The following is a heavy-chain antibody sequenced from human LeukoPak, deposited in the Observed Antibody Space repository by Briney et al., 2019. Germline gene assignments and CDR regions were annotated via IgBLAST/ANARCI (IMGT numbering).Heavy chain of an antibody. V-gene: IGHV3-21*01. CDR1: GFTFSSYS. Sequence: PGGSLRLSCAASGFTFSSYSMNWVRQAPGKGLEWVSSISSSSSYIYYADSVKGRFTISRDNAKNSLYLQMNSLRAEDTAVYYCARDPPYCGGDCWFDPWGQGTLVTVSS. CDR3: ARDPPYCGGDCWFDP. J-gene: IGHJ5*02. CDR2: ISSSSSYI. D-gene: IGHD2-21*01.